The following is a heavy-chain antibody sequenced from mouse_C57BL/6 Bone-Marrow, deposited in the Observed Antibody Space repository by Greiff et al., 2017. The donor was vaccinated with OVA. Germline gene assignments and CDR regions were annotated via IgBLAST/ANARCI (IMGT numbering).Heavy chain of an antibody. V-gene: IGHV14-4*01. Sequence: EVQLQQSGAELVRPGASVKLSCTASGFNIKDDYMHWVKQRPEQGLEWIGWLDPENGDTAYASKFQGKATITADTSSNTAYLQLSSLTSEDTAVYYCTNGLLLRSYWDQGTSVTVSS. D-gene: IGHD1-1*01. CDR2: LDPENGDT. CDR3: TNGLLLRSY. CDR1: GFNIKDDY. J-gene: IGHJ4*01.